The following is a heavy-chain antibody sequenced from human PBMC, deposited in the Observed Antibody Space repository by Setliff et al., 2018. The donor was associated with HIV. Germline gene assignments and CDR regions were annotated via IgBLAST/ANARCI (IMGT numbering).Heavy chain of an antibody. D-gene: IGHD3-16*01. CDR1: HYSINSEYY. J-gene: IGHJ4*02. Sequence: SETLSLTCTVSHYSINSEYYWGWFRQPPGKGLEYIGSIYQSGSTYCSPSLKSRVSMSIDTSKDQFSLRLKSLTASDAAVYYCARLNTIMLYSDCWGQGTLVTVSS. CDR2: IYQSGST. CDR3: ARLNTIMLYSDC. V-gene: IGHV4-38-2*02.